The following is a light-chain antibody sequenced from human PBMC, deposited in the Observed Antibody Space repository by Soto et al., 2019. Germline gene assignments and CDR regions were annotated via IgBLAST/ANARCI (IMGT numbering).Light chain of an antibody. V-gene: IGLV2-8*01. J-gene: IGLJ2*01. Sequence: QSALTQPPSASGSPGQSVTISCTGTSSDVGNYNYVSWYQQHPGKAPKLMIYEVSKRPSGVPDRFSGSKSGNTASLTVSGLQADDEADYYCSSYAGSKAVFGGGTKLTVL. CDR3: SSYAGSKAV. CDR2: EVS. CDR1: SSDVGNYNY.